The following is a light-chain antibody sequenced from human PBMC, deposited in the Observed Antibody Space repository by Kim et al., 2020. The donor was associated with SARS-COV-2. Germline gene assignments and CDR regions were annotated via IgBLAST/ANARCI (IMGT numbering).Light chain of an antibody. CDR3: QAWDTSTFVV. V-gene: IGLV3-1*01. J-gene: IGLJ2*01. CDR2: QDS. CDR1: KLGDKY. Sequence: VSPGQTASITCSGDKLGDKYACWYQQKPGQSPVLVIYQDSRRPSGVPERFSGSNSGNTATLTISGTQAMDEADYYCQAWDTSTFVVFGGGTQLTVL.